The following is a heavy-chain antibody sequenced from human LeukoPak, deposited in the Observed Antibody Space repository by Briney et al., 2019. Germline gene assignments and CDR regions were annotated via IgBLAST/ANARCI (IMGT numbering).Heavy chain of an antibody. CDR1: GFTFSSYG. J-gene: IGHJ6*02. CDR3: ARDGRGNDSSGYYAQPANYYGMDV. V-gene: IGHV3-33*01. Sequence: PGGSLRLSCAASGFTFSSYGMHWVRQAPGKGLEWVAVIWYDGSNKYYADSVKGRFTISRDNSKNTLYLQMSSLRAEDTAVYYCARDGRGNDSSGYYAQPANYYGMDVWGQGTTVTVSS. CDR2: IWYDGSNK. D-gene: IGHD3-22*01.